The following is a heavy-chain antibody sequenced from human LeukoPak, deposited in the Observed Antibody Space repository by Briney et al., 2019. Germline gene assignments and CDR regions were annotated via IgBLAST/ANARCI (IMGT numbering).Heavy chain of an antibody. CDR1: GFTFSSYW. J-gene: IGHJ4*02. CDR2: IKQDGSEK. V-gene: IGHV3-7*01. CDR3: ASLSGDIVVVPAALETGDY. Sequence: PGGSLRLSCAASGFTFSSYWMSWVRQAPGKGLEWVANIKQDGSEKYYVDSVKGRFTISRDNAKNSLYLQMNSLRAEDTAVYYCASLSGDIVVVPAALETGDYWDQGTLVTVSS. D-gene: IGHD2-2*01.